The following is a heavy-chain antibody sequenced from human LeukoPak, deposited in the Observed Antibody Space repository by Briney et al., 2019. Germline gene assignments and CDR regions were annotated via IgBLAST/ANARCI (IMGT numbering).Heavy chain of an antibody. CDR3: ARDPTADDY. V-gene: IGHV3-21*01. CDR1: GFTFSNYA. D-gene: IGHD2-2*01. CDR2: ITSVSSYK. J-gene: IGHJ4*02. Sequence: GGSLRLSCAASGFTFSNYAMNWVRQAPGKGLEWVSSITSVSSYKYYADSVKGRFTISRDNAKNSLFLQMNSLRAEDTAIYYCARDPTADDYWGQGTLVTVSS.